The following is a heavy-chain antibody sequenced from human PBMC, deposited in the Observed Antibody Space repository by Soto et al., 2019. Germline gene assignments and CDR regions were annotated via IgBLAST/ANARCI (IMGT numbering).Heavy chain of an antibody. Sequence: PSETLSLTCTVSGGSISSSSYYWGWIRQPPGKGLEWIGSIYYSGSTYYNPSLKSRVTISVDTSKNQFSLKLSSVTAADTAVYYCATMGTPATGLYFFDYWGQGSLVT. D-gene: IGHD2-15*01. J-gene: IGHJ4*02. CDR3: ATMGTPATGLYFFDY. CDR1: GGSISSSSYY. CDR2: IYYSGST. V-gene: IGHV4-39*01.